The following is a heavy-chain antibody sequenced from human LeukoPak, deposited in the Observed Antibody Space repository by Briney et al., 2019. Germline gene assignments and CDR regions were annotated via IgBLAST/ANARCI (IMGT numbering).Heavy chain of an antibody. D-gene: IGHD3-22*01. CDR1: GFTFSSYG. J-gene: IGHJ4*02. V-gene: IGHV3-30*02. Sequence: GGSLRLSCAASGFTFSSYGMHWVRQAPGKGLEWVAFIRYDGSNKYYADSVKGRFTISRDNARNSLYLQMNSLRAEDTAVYYCAKSPGYDDSVYRPLDYWGQGTLVIVSS. CDR2: IRYDGSNK. CDR3: AKSPGYDDSVYRPLDY.